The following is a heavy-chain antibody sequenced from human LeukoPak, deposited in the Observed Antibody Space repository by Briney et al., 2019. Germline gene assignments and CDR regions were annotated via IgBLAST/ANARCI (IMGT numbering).Heavy chain of an antibody. J-gene: IGHJ4*02. CDR2: IRGNGES. CDR1: GLSFSSFA. Sequence: GGSLRLSCAATGLSFSSFAMSWVRQGPARGLEWVSSIRGNGESFYADFVKGRCTLYTDFSTNTVYLQLTNLRVEDSAIYYCARASWVSSTGAVRWGQGTLVTVS. V-gene: IGHV3-23*01. CDR3: ARASWVSSTGAVR. D-gene: IGHD1-14*01.